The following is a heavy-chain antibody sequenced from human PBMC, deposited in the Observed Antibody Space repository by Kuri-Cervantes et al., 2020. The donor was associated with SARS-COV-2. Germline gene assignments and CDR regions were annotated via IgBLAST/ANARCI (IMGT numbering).Heavy chain of an antibody. CDR1: GFTFSSYS. J-gene: IGHJ6*02. CDR3: AREGVTGTTYYYYYGMDV. Sequence: GESLKISCAASGFTFSSYSMNWVRQAPGKGLEWVSSISSSSSYIYYADSVKGRFTISRDNAKNSLYLQMNSLRVEDTAVHYCAREGVTGTTYYYYYGMDVWGQGTTVTVSS. D-gene: IGHD1-7*01. CDR2: ISSSSSYI. V-gene: IGHV3-21*01.